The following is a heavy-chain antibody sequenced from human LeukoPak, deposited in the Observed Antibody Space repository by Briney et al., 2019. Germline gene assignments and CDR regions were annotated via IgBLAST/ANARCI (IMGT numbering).Heavy chain of an antibody. J-gene: IGHJ4*02. Sequence: SQTLSLTCTVSGTSIRSGDYYWCWIRQPPGKGLEWIGYIYYSGSTYYNPSLKSRLTIAVDTSKNQFSLRLTSVTAVDTAVYYCAALQRPAAIDYWGQGTLVTVSS. D-gene: IGHD2-2*01. CDR1: GTSIRSGDYY. V-gene: IGHV4-30-4*01. CDR3: AALQRPAAIDY. CDR2: IYYSGST.